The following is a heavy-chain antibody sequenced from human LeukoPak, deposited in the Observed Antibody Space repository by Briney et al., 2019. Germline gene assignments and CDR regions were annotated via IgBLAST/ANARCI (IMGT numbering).Heavy chain of an antibody. CDR2: IKRKADGGTT. J-gene: IGHJ4*02. V-gene: IGHV3-15*01. D-gene: IGHD3-3*01. CDR3: TTSNFGSPFDY. CDR1: GFTFSNAW. Sequence: PGGSLRLSCAASGFTFSNAWMSWVRQAPGKGREWVGRIKRKADGGTTDYAAPVKGRFTISRDDAKNMLYLQMNSLKTEDTAVYYCTTSNFGSPFDYWGQGTLVTVSS.